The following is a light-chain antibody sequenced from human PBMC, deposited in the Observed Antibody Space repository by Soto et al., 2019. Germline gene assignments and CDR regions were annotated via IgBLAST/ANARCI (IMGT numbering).Light chain of an antibody. CDR3: ETWDSNTYV. CDR1: SGHSSYI. Sequence: QSVVTQSSSASASLGSSVKLTCTLSSGHSSYIIAWHQQQPGKAPRYLMKLEGSGSYNTGSGVPDRFSGSSSGAERYLTISNLQFEDKADYYCETWDSNTYVFGTGTKLTVL. CDR2: LEGSGSY. V-gene: IGLV4-60*02. J-gene: IGLJ1*01.